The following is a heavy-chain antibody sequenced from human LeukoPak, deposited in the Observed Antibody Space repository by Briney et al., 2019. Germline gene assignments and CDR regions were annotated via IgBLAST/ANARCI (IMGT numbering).Heavy chain of an antibody. CDR1: GYTLTELS. CDR3: ATGPIIAVAGYYYYMDV. V-gene: IGHV1-24*01. CDR2: FDPEDGET. J-gene: IGHJ6*03. D-gene: IGHD6-19*01. Sequence: ASVKVSCKVSGYTLTELSMHWVRQAPGKGLEWMGGFDPEDGETIYAQKLQGRVTMTEDTSTDTAYMELSSLRSEDTAVYYCATGPIIAVAGYYYYMDVWGKGTTVTVSS.